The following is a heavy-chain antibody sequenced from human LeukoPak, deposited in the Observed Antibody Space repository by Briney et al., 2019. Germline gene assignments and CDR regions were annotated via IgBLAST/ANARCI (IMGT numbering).Heavy chain of an antibody. CDR3: ATRLGYCSSTSCYAADDAFDI. D-gene: IGHD2-2*01. J-gene: IGHJ3*02. CDR1: GGTFSSYA. CDR2: IIPIFGTA. V-gene: IGHV1-69*13. Sequence: ASVKVSCKASGGTFSSYAISWVRQAPGQGLEWMGGIIPIFGTANYAQKFQGRVTITADESTSTAYMELSSLRSEDTVVYYCATRLGYCSSTSCYAADDAFDIWGQGTMVTVSS.